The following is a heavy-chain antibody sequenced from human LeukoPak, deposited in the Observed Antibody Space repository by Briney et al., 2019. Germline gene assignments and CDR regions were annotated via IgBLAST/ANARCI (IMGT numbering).Heavy chain of an antibody. J-gene: IGHJ6*02. CDR1: GGTFTSYA. Sequence: SVKVSCKASGGTFTSYAISWVRQAPGQGLEWMGRIIPIFGIANYAQKFQGRVTITADKSTSTAYMELSSLGSEDTGVYYCAIYFSALGRAVAGARGHYYYGMDVWGQGTTVTVSS. V-gene: IGHV1-69*04. CDR3: AIYFSALGRAVAGARGHYYYGMDV. D-gene: IGHD6-19*01. CDR2: IIPIFGIA.